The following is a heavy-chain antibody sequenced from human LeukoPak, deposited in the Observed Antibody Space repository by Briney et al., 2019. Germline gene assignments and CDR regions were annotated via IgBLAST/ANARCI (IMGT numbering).Heavy chain of an antibody. Sequence: ASVKVSCKASGYTFTGYYLHWVRQAPGQGFEWMGWIHPNSGGTNYAQKFQGRVTMTRDTSISTAYMELSSLRSDDTAVYYCARLAAVPGWGQGTPVTVSS. CDR3: ARLAAVPG. J-gene: IGHJ1*01. CDR2: IHPNSGGT. V-gene: IGHV1-2*02. CDR1: GYTFTGYY. D-gene: IGHD6-19*01.